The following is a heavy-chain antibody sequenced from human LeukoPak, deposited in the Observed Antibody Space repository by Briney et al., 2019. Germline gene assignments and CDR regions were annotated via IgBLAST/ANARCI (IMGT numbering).Heavy chain of an antibody. Sequence: SETLSLTCTVSGGSISSYYWSWIRQPPGKGLEWIGYIYYSGSTNYNPSLKSRVTMSVDTSKNQFSLKLSSVTAADTAVYYCARQYSSSWYVDYWGQGTLVTVSS. V-gene: IGHV4-59*01. CDR2: IYYSGST. CDR1: GGSISSYY. J-gene: IGHJ4*02. CDR3: ARQYSSSWYVDY. D-gene: IGHD6-13*01.